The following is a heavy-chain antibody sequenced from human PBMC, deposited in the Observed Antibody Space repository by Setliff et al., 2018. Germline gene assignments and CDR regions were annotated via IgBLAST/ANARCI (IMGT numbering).Heavy chain of an antibody. CDR3: AREVLPLVREEAFYI. Sequence: ASVKVSCKASGYSFAKYALHWVRQAPGQRLEWMGWINAGNGNTKCSQNFQGGVTVTRDTSASTAYVELSSLRSEDTAVYYCAREVLPLVREEAFYIWGQGTMVTVS. CDR2: INAGNGNT. J-gene: IGHJ3*02. D-gene: IGHD2-2*01. CDR1: GYSFAKYA. V-gene: IGHV1-3*01.